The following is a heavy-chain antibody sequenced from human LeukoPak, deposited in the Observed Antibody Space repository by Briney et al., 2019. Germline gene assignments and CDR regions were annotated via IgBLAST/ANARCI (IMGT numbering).Heavy chain of an antibody. CDR3: ARDVGGATAASDY. D-gene: IGHD3-16*01. J-gene: IGHJ4*02. V-gene: IGHV4-39*07. CDR1: GGSICSSSYY. CDR2: IYYSGST. Sequence: SSETLSLTCTVSGGSICSSSYYWGWIRQPPGKGLEWIGSIYYSGSTYYNPSLKSRVTISVDTSKNQFSLKLSSVTAADTAVYYCARDVGGATAASDYWGQGTLVTVSS.